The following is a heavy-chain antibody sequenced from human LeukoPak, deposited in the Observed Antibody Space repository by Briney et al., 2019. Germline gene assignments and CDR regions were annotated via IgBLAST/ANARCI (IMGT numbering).Heavy chain of an antibody. CDR2: ISHDGSNK. Sequence: PGGSLRLSCAASGFTLSSYGMHWVRQAPGEGLEWVAVISHDGSNKFYADSVKGRFTISRDNSKNTLHLQMNSLRGEDTAVYYCARDRSSSWSFDYWGQGTLVTVSS. D-gene: IGHD6-13*01. J-gene: IGHJ4*02. CDR1: GFTLSSYG. V-gene: IGHV3-30*03. CDR3: ARDRSSSWSFDY.